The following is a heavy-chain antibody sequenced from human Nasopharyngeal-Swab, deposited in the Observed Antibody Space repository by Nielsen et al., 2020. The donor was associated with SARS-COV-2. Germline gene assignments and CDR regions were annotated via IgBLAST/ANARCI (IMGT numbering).Heavy chain of an antibody. CDR2: ISSSGSTI. CDR3: ARDERAVVVPAAIRLYYYYYMDV. V-gene: IGHV3-11*04. Sequence: GGSLRLSCAASGFTFSDYYMSWIRQAPGKGLEWVSYISSSGSTIYYADSVKGRFTISRDNAKNSLYLQMNSLRAEDTAVYYCARDERAVVVPAAIRLYYYYYMDVWGKGTTVTVSS. J-gene: IGHJ6*03. D-gene: IGHD2-2*01. CDR1: GFTFSDYY.